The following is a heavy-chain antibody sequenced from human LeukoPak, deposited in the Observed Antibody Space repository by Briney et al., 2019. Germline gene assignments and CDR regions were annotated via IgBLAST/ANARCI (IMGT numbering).Heavy chain of an antibody. V-gene: IGHV3-23*01. J-gene: IGHJ4*02. CDR2: ISGSASRT. CDR1: GFTFSNYA. D-gene: IGHD3-22*01. CDR3: ARGDSYYLSPDH. Sequence: GGSLRLSCAASGFTFSNYAMTWVRQAPGKGLEWVSGISGSASRTYYADSVKGRFTISRDISKNTLFLQMYSLRADDTAVYYCARGDSYYLSPDHWGQGTLVTVSS.